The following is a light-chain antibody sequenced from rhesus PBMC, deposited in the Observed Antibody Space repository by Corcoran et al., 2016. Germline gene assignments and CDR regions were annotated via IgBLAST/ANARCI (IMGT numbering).Light chain of an antibody. CDR2: KVS. Sequence: DVVMTQSPLALPITPGQPASISCRSCQSLLHSNGNTYLCWFQQKPGQPPRLLIYKVSNRYSGVPDRFSGSGAGTEFSLKISRVEAGNVGVYYCMQYTHVPTFGQGTKVEIE. V-gene: IGKV2-65*01. CDR1: QSLLHSNGNTY. J-gene: IGKJ1*01. CDR3: MQYTHVPT.